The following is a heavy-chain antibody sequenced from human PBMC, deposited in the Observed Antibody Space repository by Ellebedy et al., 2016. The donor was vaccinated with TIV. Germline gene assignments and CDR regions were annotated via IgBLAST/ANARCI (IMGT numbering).Heavy chain of an antibody. CDR1: GFIFDDYS. Sequence: GESLKISXTASGFIFDDYSMSWVRQAPGEGLEWVSGIDWNGGGIGYADSVKGRFTISRDNAKKSLYLQINSLRAEDTAVYYCARERAASITPHWFHPWGPGTLVIVSS. V-gene: IGHV3-20*04. CDR3: ARERAASITPHWFHP. D-gene: IGHD6-25*01. J-gene: IGHJ5*02. CDR2: IDWNGGGI.